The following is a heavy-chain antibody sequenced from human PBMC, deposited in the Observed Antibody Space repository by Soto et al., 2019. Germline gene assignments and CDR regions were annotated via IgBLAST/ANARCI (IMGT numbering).Heavy chain of an antibody. J-gene: IGHJ6*02. V-gene: IGHV1-46*01. D-gene: IGHD3-3*01. CDR3: ARDGPPTTTGVGPSYTMDV. CDR2: INPSGGRI. CDR1: GYTFTSYQ. Sequence: QMQLVQSGAEVKKPGASVKVSCKASGYTFTSYQMHWVRQAPGQGLEWMGIINPSGGRITYARRFQGRVMMTRDTSTNTVYMELRSLRSEDTAVYYCARDGPPTTTGVGPSYTMDVWGQGTTVTVSS.